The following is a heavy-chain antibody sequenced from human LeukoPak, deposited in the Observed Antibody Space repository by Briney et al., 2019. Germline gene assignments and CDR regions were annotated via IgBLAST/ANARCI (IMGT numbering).Heavy chain of an antibody. V-gene: IGHV3-13*01. CDR1: GFSFSISD. D-gene: IGHD1-1*01. J-gene: IGHJ4*02. CDR2: IGTAGDT. CDR3: ARVAKERVGGVYYFDY. Sequence: PGGSLRLSCAASGFSFSISDFHWVRQAAGKGLEWVSAIGTAGDTYYTGSVKGRFTISRENAKNSLYLQMNSLRAGDTAVYYCARVAKERVGGVYYFDYWGQGTLVTVPS.